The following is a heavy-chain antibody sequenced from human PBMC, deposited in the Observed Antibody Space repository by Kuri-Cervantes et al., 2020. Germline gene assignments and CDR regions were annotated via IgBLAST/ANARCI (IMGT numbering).Heavy chain of an antibody. CDR2: IWYDGSNK. D-gene: IGHD5-18*01. J-gene: IGHJ4*02. V-gene: IGHV3-33*01. CDR1: GFTFSSYG. Sequence: GESLKISCAASGFTFSSYGMHWVRQAPGKGLEWVAVIWYDGSNKYYADSVKGRFTISRDNSKNTLYLQMNSLRAEDTAVYYCARALYSYGPSGFDYWDQGTLVTVSS. CDR3: ARALYSYGPSGFDY.